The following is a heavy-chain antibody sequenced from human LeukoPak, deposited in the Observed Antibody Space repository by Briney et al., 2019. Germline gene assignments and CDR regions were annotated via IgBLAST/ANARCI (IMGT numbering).Heavy chain of an antibody. CDR2: MNPNSGNT. V-gene: IGHV1-8*03. Sequence: ASVKVSCKASGYTFTSYDINWVRQATGQGLEWMGWMNPNSGNTGYAQKFQGRVTITRNTSISTAYMELSSLRSEDTAVYYWARGVADYYGSGSYYTGSRSRNWFDPWGQGTLVTVSS. CDR1: GYTFTSYD. CDR3: ARGVADYYGSGSYYTGSRSRNWFDP. D-gene: IGHD3-10*01. J-gene: IGHJ5*02.